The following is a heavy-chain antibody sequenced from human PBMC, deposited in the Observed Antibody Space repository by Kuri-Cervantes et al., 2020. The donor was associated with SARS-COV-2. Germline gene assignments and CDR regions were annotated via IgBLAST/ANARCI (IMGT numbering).Heavy chain of an antibody. CDR3: ARSPAMITFGGDQNIMDV. CDR2: IVVGSGNT. Sequence: SVKVSCKASGFTFTSSAVQWVRQARGQRLEWIGWIVVGSGNTNYAQKFQERVTITRDMSTSTAYMELSSLRSDDTAVYYCARSPAMITFGGDQNIMDVWGQGTTVTVSS. V-gene: IGHV1-58*01. D-gene: IGHD3-16*01. J-gene: IGHJ6*02. CDR1: GFTFTSSA.